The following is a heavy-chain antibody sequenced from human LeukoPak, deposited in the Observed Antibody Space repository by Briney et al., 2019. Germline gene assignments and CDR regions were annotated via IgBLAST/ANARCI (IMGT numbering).Heavy chain of an antibody. CDR1: GFTFSSYS. J-gene: IGHJ5*02. D-gene: IGHD3-9*01. Sequence: PGGSLRLSCAASGFTFSSYSMNWVRQAPGKGLEWVSAISGSGGSTYYADSVKGRFTISRDNSKNTLYLQMNSLRAEDTAVYYCAKDVPVLRYFDRLPQDWFDPWGQGTLVIVSS. CDR3: AKDVPVLRYFDRLPQDWFDP. V-gene: IGHV3-23*01. CDR2: ISGSGGST.